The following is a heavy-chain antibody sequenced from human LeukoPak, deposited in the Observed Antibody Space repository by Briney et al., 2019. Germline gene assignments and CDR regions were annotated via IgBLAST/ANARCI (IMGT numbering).Heavy chain of an antibody. CDR1: GYTFTSYA. D-gene: IGHD6-6*01. J-gene: IGHJ5*02. Sequence: ASVKVSCKASGYTFTSYAMHWVRQAPGQRLEWMGWINAGNGNTKYSQKSQGRVTMTRDTSTSTVYMELSSLRSEDTAVYYCARDGSIAAPSGWFDPWGQGTLVTVSS. CDR2: INAGNGNT. CDR3: ARDGSIAAPSGWFDP. V-gene: IGHV1-3*01.